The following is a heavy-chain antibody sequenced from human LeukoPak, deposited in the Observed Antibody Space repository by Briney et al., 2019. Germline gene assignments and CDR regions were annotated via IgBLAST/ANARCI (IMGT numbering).Heavy chain of an antibody. CDR2: IYHTGST. V-gene: IGHV4-4*02. D-gene: IGHD1-26*01. J-gene: IGHJ4*02. Sequence: KPSGTLSFTCAVSGGSISSDNWWSWVRQPPGKGLEWIVEIYHTGSTNYSPSLKSRVTISVDKSKNQFSLNLSSVNGADTAVYYCARVLGPNSGSYQRFDYWGQGTLVTVSS. CDR3: ARVLGPNSGSYQRFDY. CDR1: GGSISSDNW.